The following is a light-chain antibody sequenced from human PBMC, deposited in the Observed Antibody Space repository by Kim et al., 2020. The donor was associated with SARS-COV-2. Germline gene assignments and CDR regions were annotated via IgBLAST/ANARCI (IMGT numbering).Light chain of an antibody. Sequence: ETLMTQFPATLSVSPGESATLSCRASQSVSSNLAWYQQKPGQAPRLLIYGASTRATGVPARFSGSGSGTEFTLTISSLQSEDFAVYYCQQYKYWPPITFGQGTRLEIK. CDR3: QQYKYWPPIT. V-gene: IGKV3-15*01. CDR1: QSVSSN. J-gene: IGKJ5*01. CDR2: GAS.